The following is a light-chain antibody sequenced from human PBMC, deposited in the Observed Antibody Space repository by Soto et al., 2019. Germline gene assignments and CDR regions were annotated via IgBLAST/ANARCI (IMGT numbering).Light chain of an antibody. V-gene: IGKV1-5*03. J-gene: IGKJ1*01. CDR1: QSISSW. CDR3: QQYNSYSWT. CDR2: KAS. Sequence: DIQMTQSPSTLPASVGDRVTITCRASQSISSWLAWYQQKPGKAPKLLIYKASSLESGVPSRFSGSGSGTEFTLTISSLQPDEFATYYCQQYNSYSWTFGQGTKV.